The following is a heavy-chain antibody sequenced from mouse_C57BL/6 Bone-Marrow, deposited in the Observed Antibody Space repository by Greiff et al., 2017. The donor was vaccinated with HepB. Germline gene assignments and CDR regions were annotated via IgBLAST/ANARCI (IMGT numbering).Heavy chain of an antibody. CDR2: IDPSDSYT. V-gene: IGHV1-50*01. Sequence: VQLQQPGAELVKPGASVKLSCKASGYTFTSYWMQWVKQRPGQGLEWIGEIDPSDSYTNYNQKFKGKATLTVDTSSSTAYMQLSSLTSEDSAVYYCARYSSGYQAWFAYWGQGTLVTVSA. CDR3: ARYSSGYQAWFAY. J-gene: IGHJ3*01. D-gene: IGHD3-2*02. CDR1: GYTFTSYW.